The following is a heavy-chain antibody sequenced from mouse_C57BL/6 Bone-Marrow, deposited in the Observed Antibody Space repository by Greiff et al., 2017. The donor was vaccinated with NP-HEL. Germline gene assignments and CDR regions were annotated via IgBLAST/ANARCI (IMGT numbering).Heavy chain of an antibody. V-gene: IGHV1-53*01. Sequence: QVQLQQPGTELVKPGASVKLSCKASGYTFTSYWMHWVKQRPGQGLEWIGNINPSNGGTNYNEKFKSKATLTADKSSSTAYMQLSSLTSEDSAVFYCARGYYGSIPFDVWGTGTTVTVSS. CDR2: INPSNGGT. CDR1: GYTFTSYW. CDR3: ARGYYGSIPFDV. D-gene: IGHD1-1*01. J-gene: IGHJ1*03.